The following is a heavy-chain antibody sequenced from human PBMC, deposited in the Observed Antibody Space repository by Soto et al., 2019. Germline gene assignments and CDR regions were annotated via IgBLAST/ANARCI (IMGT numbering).Heavy chain of an antibody. Sequence: ASVKVSCKASGGTFSSYAISWVRQAPGQGLEWMGGIIPILGIANYAQKFQGRVTITVDKSTSTAYMELSSLRSEDTAVYYCARSPGYYDSSGYYNWFDPWGQGTLVTVSS. CDR3: ARSPGYYDSSGYYNWFDP. CDR2: IIPILGIA. CDR1: GGTFSSYA. D-gene: IGHD3-22*01. V-gene: IGHV1-69*10. J-gene: IGHJ5*02.